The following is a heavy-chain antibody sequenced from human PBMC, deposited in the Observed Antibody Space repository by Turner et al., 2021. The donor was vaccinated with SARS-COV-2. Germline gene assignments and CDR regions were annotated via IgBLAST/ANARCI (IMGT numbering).Heavy chain of an antibody. D-gene: IGHD5-12*01. CDR3: ARQQWLRSHFDY. J-gene: IGHJ4*02. CDR1: GGSISSYY. CDR2: IYYSGST. V-gene: IGHV4-59*08. Sequence: QVQLQESGPGLEKPSETLPLLGTVSGGSISSYYWSWIRQPPGKSLEWNEYIYYSGSTNYNPSLKIRVTISVDTSKNQFSLKLSSVTAADTAVYYCARQQWLRSHFDYWGQGTLVTVSS.